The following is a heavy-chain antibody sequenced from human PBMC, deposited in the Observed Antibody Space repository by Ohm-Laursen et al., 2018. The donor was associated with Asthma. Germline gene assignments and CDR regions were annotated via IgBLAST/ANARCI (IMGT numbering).Heavy chain of an antibody. CDR3: ARRDFSGGDPSAAFDI. V-gene: IGHV3-30*19. CDR2: ITSDGSWT. D-gene: IGHD2-21*02. Sequence: SLRLSCTASGFAFSTYGMHWVRQAPGKGLEWVSIITSDGSWTSYADSVKGRFTISRDNSKNTLYMQMNSLRAEDTAVYYCARRDFSGGDPSAAFDIWGQGTMVTVSS. J-gene: IGHJ3*02. CDR1: GFAFSTYG.